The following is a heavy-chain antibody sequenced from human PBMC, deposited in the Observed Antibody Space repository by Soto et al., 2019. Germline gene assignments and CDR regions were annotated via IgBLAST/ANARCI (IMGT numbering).Heavy chain of an antibody. CDR3: ARAALVVAGTRFFQH. Sequence: GASVKVSCKASGYNFASYGIIWVRQAPGQGLEWMGWISGYNGNTDYAQKFQGRVTVTTDTSTSTAYMELRSLAFDDTAVYYCARAALVVAGTRFFQHWGQGTLVTVSS. J-gene: IGHJ1*01. V-gene: IGHV1-18*01. CDR2: ISGYNGNT. CDR1: GYNFASYG. D-gene: IGHD6-19*01.